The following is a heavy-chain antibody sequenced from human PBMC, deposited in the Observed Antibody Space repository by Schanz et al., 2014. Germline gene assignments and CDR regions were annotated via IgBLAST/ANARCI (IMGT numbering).Heavy chain of an antibody. J-gene: IGHJ3*02. CDR2: IIPIHGIV. CDR3: ARAGGPEDVFDI. Sequence: QVQLVQSEAEVKKPGSSVKVSCKASGGTFSSYTISWVRQAPGQGLEGMGRIIPIHGIVNYAQRFQDRVRITADKTTSTAYMDLSSLKSDATAVYYCARAGGPEDVFDIWGQGTILTVSS. V-gene: IGHV1-69*02. CDR1: GGTFSSYT.